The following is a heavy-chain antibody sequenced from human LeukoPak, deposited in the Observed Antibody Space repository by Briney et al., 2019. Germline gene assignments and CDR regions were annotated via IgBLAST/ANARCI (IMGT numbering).Heavy chain of an antibody. CDR3: ARGSHGDYPAY. D-gene: IGHD4-17*01. V-gene: IGHV1-8*01. J-gene: IGHJ4*02. CDR1: GYTSTSYD. CDR2: MNPNSGNT. Sequence: ASVKVSYEASGYTSTSYDINWVRQATGQGLEWMGWMNPNSGNTGYAQKFQGRVTMTRNTSISTAYMELSSLRSEDTAVDYCARGSHGDYPAYWGQGTLVTVSS.